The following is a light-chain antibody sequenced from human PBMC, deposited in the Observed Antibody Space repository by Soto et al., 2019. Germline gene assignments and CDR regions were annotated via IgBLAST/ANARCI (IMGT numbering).Light chain of an antibody. V-gene: IGKV1-8*01. Sequence: AIRMTQSPSSFAASTGDRVTITCRASQGISSYLAWYQQKPGKAPKLLIYAASTLQSGVPSRFSGSRSATDFTLTISSLQSEDFATYYCQQYYSHPFTFGTGTKVDI. J-gene: IGKJ3*01. CDR3: QQYYSHPFT. CDR2: AAS. CDR1: QGISSY.